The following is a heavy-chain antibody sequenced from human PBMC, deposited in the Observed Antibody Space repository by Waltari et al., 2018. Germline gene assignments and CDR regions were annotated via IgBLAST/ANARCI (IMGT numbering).Heavy chain of an antibody. CDR3: VRLEDCSGPGGNCYSGDSFALDV. CDR1: GGSFSGYY. Sequence: QVQLQQWGAGLLQPSETLSPPCGVYGGSFSGYYWGWIRQPTGKGLEWMGEINHAGNRNYNPSLRSRVTMLVDTSRSQFSLKLSSMTAADTALYYCVRLEDCSGPGGNCYSGDSFALDVWGQGTTVTVSS. CDR2: INHAGNR. J-gene: IGHJ6*02. D-gene: IGHD2-21*02. V-gene: IGHV4-34*02.